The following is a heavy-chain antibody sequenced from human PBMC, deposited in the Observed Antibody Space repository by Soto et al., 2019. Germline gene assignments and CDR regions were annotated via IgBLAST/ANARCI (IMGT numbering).Heavy chain of an antibody. CDR3: AKDPRFGYGYYFDY. D-gene: IGHD5-18*01. J-gene: IGHJ4*02. CDR2: ISGSGGST. Sequence: EVQLLESGGGLVQPGGSLRLSCAASGFTFSSYAMSWVRQAPGKGLEWVSAISGSGGSTYYADSVKGRVTISRDNAKNTLYLPMNSLRAEDTAVYYCAKDPRFGYGYYFDYWGQGTLVTVSS. V-gene: IGHV3-23*01. CDR1: GFTFSSYA.